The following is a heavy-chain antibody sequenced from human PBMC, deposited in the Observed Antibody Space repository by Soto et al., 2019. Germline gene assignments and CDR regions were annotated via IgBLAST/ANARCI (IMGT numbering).Heavy chain of an antibody. CDR1: GFTFSSYA. CDR2: ISGSGGST. J-gene: IGHJ3*02. CDR3: AKDPVFTLRVGAFDI. D-gene: IGHD1-20*01. V-gene: IGHV3-23*01. Sequence: GGSLRLSCAASGFTFSSYAMSWVRQAPGKGLEWVSAISGSGGSTYYADSVKGRFTISRENSKNTLYLQMNSLRAEDTAVYYCAKDPVFTLRVGAFDIWGQGTMVTVSS.